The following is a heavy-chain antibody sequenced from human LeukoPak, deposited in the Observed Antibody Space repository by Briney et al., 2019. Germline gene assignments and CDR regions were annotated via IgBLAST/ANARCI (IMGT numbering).Heavy chain of an antibody. CDR1: GFTFSSYG. D-gene: IGHD1-14*01. CDR3: ARREVYFDY. V-gene: IGHV3-30*02. CDR2: IPYDGSKK. Sequence: GGSLRLSCAASGFTFSSYGMHWVRQAPGKGLEWVAFIPYDGSKKYYADSVKGRFTISRDNSKNTLYLQMNSLRAEDTAVYYCARREVYFDYWGQGTLVTVSS. J-gene: IGHJ4*02.